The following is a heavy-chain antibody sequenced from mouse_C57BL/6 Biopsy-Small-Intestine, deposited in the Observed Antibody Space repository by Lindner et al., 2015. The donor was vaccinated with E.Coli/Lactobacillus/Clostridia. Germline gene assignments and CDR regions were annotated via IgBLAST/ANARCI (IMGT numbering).Heavy chain of an antibody. CDR1: GFTFSDYG. D-gene: IGHD2-10*01. Sequence: VQAAGVWGGLVKPGGSLKLSCAASGFTFSDYGMHWVRQAPEKGLEWVAYISSGSSNIYYADTVKGRFTISRDNAKNTLFLQMTSLRTEDTAMYYCARPSYHPYYFDYWGQGTTLTVSS. V-gene: IGHV5-17*01. CDR2: ISSGSSNI. J-gene: IGHJ2*01. CDR3: ARPSYHPYYFDY.